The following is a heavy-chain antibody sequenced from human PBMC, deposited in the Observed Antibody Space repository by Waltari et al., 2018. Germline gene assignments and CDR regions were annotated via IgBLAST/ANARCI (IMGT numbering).Heavy chain of an antibody. J-gene: IGHJ3*02. D-gene: IGHD6-13*01. Sequence: QVQLQGSGPGLVKPSETLSLTCTVSGGSISSYYGSWLRQPPGKGLEWIGSIYYSGSTYYNPSLKSRVTISVDTSKNQFSLKLSSVTAADTAVYYCAREGWQQLVRGAFDIWGQGTMVTVSS. CDR1: GGSISSYY. CDR2: IYYSGST. CDR3: AREGWQQLVRGAFDI. V-gene: IGHV4-59*12.